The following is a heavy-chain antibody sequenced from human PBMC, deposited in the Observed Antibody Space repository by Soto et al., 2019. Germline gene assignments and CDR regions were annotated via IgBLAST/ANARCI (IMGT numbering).Heavy chain of an antibody. Sequence: EVQLVESGGGLVKPGGSLRLSCAASGFTFSSYSMNWVRQAPGKGLEWVSSISSSSSYIYYADSVKGRFTISRDNAKNSLYLQMNSLRAEDTAVYYCARDLVAARPYYYYMDVWGKGTPVTVSS. V-gene: IGHV3-21*01. D-gene: IGHD6-6*01. CDR3: ARDLVAARPYYYYMDV. J-gene: IGHJ6*03. CDR1: GFTFSSYS. CDR2: ISSSSSYI.